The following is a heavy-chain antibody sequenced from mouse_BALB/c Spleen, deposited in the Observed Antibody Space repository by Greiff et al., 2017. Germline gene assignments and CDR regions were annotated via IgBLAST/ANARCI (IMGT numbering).Heavy chain of an antibody. CDR1: GFTFSNYW. CDR3: TRLIHYYGYGTFDY. J-gene: IGHJ2*01. Sequence: DVQLVESGGGLVQPGGSMKLSCVASGFTFSNYWMNWVRQSPEKGLEWVAEIRLKSNNYATHYAESVKGRFTISRDDSKSSVYLQMNNLRAEDTGIYYCTRLIHYYGYGTFDYWGQGTTLTVSA. D-gene: IGHD1-2*01. CDR2: IRLKSNNYAT. V-gene: IGHV6-6*02.